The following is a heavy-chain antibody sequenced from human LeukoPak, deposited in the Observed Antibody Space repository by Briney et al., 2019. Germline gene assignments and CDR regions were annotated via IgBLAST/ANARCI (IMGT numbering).Heavy chain of an antibody. V-gene: IGHV1-24*01. D-gene: IGHD6-13*01. CDR3: ARGGKGIAAAGTSAAAFDI. J-gene: IGHJ3*02. Sequence: ASVKVSCKVSGYTLTELSMHWVRQAPGKGLEWMGGFDPEDGETIYAQKFQGRVTMTEDTSTDTAYMELSSLRSEDTAVYYCARGGKGIAAAGTSAAAFDIWGQGTMVTVSS. CDR2: FDPEDGET. CDR1: GYTLTELS.